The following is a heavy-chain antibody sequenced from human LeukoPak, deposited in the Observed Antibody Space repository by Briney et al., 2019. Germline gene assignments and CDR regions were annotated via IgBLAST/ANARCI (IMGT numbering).Heavy chain of an antibody. V-gene: IGHV4-59*01. CDR1: GGSISSYY. CDR2: IYYTGST. Sequence: SETLSVTCTVSGGSISSYYWSWIRQPPGKGVEWIGYIYYTGSTNNTSLKSRVTISVDTSKNQFSLKLSSVTAADTAVYYCARAGSYRGYFDYWGQGTLVTVSS. D-gene: IGHD1-26*01. J-gene: IGHJ4*02. CDR3: ARAGSYRGYFDY.